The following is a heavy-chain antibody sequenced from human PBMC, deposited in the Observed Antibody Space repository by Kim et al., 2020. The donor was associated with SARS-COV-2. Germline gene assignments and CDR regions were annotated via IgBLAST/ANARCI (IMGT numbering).Heavy chain of an antibody. J-gene: IGHJ4*02. CDR3: ARDSLKVVTAIPAFADY. CDR1: GFTFSSYS. Sequence: GGSLRLSCAASGFTFSSYSMNWVRQAPGKGLEWVSYISSSSSTIYYADSVKGRFTISRDNAKNSLYLQMNSLRAEDTAVYYCARDSLKVVTAIPAFADYWGQGTLVTVSS. CDR2: ISSSSSTI. V-gene: IGHV3-48*04. D-gene: IGHD2-21*02.